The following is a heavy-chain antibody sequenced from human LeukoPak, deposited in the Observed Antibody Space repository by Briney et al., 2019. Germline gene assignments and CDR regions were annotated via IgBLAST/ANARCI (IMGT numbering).Heavy chain of an antibody. CDR1: GGSISSGSYY. CDR2: IYTSGST. D-gene: IGHD5-12*01. Sequence: NPSQALSLTCTVSGGSISSGSYYWSWIRQPAGKGLEWIGRIYTSGSTNYNPSLKRRVTISVDTSKNQFSLKLSSVTAADTAVYYCARVGGYGGTDIGDYWGQGTLVTVSS. V-gene: IGHV4-61*02. J-gene: IGHJ4*02. CDR3: ARVGGYGGTDIGDY.